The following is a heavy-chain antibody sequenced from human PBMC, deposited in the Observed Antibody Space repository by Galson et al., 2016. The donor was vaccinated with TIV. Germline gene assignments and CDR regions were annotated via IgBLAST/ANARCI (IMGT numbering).Heavy chain of an antibody. Sequence: SLRLSCAASGFKFSRYAMHWVRQAPGKGLEWVAVIFYEGVNEDYADSVKGRFTISRDNSKSILYLQVSSLRVEDTAVYFCARSQSGPSQLDYWGQGTLVTVSS. D-gene: IGHD3-10*01. J-gene: IGHJ4*02. CDR1: GFKFSRYA. V-gene: IGHV3-30*12. CDR3: ARSQSGPSQLDY. CDR2: IFYEGVNE.